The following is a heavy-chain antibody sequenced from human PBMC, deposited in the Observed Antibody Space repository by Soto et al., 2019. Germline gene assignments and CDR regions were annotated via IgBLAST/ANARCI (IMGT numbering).Heavy chain of an antibody. CDR1: GFTFSSYG. Sequence: PGGSLRLSCVASGFTFSSYGMHWVRQAPGKGLEWLAVIWYDGSIKYYADSVKGRFTISRDDSKNTLYLQMDSLRVEDSAIYYCPRAFSPGVAGRLFDFWRLGTPVTVPS. CDR3: PRAFSPGVAGRLFDF. V-gene: IGHV3-33*08. J-gene: IGHJ4*02. CDR2: IWYDGSIK. D-gene: IGHD6-19*01.